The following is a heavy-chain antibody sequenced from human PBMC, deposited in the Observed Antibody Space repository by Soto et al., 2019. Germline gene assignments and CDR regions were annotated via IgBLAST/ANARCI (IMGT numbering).Heavy chain of an antibody. Sequence: GASVKVSCKASGYTFPVYAIHWVRQAPGEGLEWMGWINPNSGGTNYAQKFQGWVTMTRDTSISTAYMELSRLRSDDTAVYYCARTGRPYYYDSSAITSESNYYYGMDVWGQGTTVTVSS. CDR2: INPNSGGT. J-gene: IGHJ6*02. V-gene: IGHV1-2*04. D-gene: IGHD3-22*01. CDR3: ARTGRPYYYDSSAITSESNYYYGMDV. CDR1: GYTFPVYA.